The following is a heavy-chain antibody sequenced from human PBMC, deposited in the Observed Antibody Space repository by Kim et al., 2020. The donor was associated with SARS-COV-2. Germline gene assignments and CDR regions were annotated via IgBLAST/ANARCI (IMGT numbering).Heavy chain of an antibody. D-gene: IGHD6-19*01. CDR3: AKGRIFGWYYFDY. Sequence: GGSLRLSCAASGFTFDDYAMHWVRQAPGKGLEWVSGISWNSGSIGYADSVKGRFTISRDNAKNSLYLQMNSLRAEDTALYYCAKGRIFGWYYFDYWGQGTLVTVSS. CDR2: ISWNSGSI. J-gene: IGHJ4*02. V-gene: IGHV3-9*01. CDR1: GFTFDDYA.